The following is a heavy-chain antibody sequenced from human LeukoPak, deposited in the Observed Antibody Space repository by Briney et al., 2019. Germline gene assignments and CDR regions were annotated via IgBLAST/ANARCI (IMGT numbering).Heavy chain of an antibody. D-gene: IGHD2-21*02. J-gene: IGHJ2*01. CDR1: GFTVSINY. V-gene: IGHV3-53*01. CDR2: IYSGGST. CDR3: AREGIVVVTDPYWYFDL. Sequence: PGGSLRLSCAASGFTVSINYMTWVRQAPGKGLEWVSVIYSGGSTYYADSVKGRFTISRDNSENMLYLQMNSLRAEDTAVYYCAREGIVVVTDPYWYFDLWGRGTLVTVSS.